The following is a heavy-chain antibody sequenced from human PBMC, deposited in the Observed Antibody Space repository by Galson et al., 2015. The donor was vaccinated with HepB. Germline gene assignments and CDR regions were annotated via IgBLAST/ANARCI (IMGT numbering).Heavy chain of an antibody. CDR1: GYTFTSYR. V-gene: IGHV1-18*01. CDR3: ARDCSDTSCFP. Sequence: VQVSCKASGYTFTSYRLTWLRQAPGQGLEWMGWITADNGNTNYAQNLQGRVTITTDTSTSTAYMELRSLRSDDTAVYYCARDCSDTSCFPWGQGTLVTVSS. CDR2: ITADNGNT. J-gene: IGHJ5*02. D-gene: IGHD2-2*01.